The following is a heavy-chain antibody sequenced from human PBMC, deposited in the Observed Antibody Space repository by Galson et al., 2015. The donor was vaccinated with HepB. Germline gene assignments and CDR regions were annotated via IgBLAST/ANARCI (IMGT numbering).Heavy chain of an antibody. CDR3: ARVRDTAMVDWFYYGMDV. CDR1: GFTFSSYA. J-gene: IGHJ6*02. V-gene: IGHV3-30*04. Sequence: SLRLSCAASGFTFSSYAMHWVRQAPGKGLEWVAVISYDGSNKYYADSVKGRFTISRDNSKNTLYLQMNSLRAEDTAVYYCARVRDTAMVDWFYYGMDVWGQGTTVTVSS. CDR2: ISYDGSNK. D-gene: IGHD5-18*01.